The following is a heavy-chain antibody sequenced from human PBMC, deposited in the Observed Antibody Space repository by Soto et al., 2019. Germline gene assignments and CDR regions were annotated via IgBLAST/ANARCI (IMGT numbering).Heavy chain of an antibody. V-gene: IGHV4-39*01. CDR2: IYYSGST. J-gene: IGHJ6*02. CDR1: GGSISSSSYY. CDR3: ARPRLVQLERRDYYGMDV. Sequence: PSETLSLTCTVSGGSISSSSYYWGLIRQPPGKGLEWIGSIYYSGSTYYNPSLKSRVTISVDTSKNQFSLKLSSVTAADTAVYYCARPRLVQLERRDYYGMDVWGQGTTITVSS. D-gene: IGHD1-1*01.